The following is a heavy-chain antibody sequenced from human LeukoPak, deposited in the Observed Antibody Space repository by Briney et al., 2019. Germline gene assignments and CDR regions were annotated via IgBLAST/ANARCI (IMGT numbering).Heavy chain of an antibody. CDR3: ASLQGTYYFDY. Sequence: PSETLSLTCTVSGGSISSYCWSWIRQPPGKGLEWIGYIYYSGSTNYNPSLKSRVTISVDTSKNQFSLKLSSVTAADTAVYYCASLQGTYYFDYWGQGTLVTVSS. J-gene: IGHJ4*02. CDR1: GGSISSYC. CDR2: IYYSGST. D-gene: IGHD1-1*01. V-gene: IGHV4-59*08.